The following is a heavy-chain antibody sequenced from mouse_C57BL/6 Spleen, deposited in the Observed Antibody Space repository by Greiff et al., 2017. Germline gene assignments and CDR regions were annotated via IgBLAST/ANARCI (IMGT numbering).Heavy chain of an antibody. CDR2: IYPRSGNT. CDR1: GYTFTSYG. CDR3: AREGDSLYDFDY. Sequence: QVQLKQSGAELARPGASVKLSCKASGYTFTSYGISWVKQRTGQGLEWIGEIYPRSGNTYYNEKFKGKATLTADKSSSTAYMELRSLTSEDSAVYFCAREGDSLYDFDYWGQGTTLTVSS. V-gene: IGHV1-81*01. D-gene: IGHD3-2*01. J-gene: IGHJ2*01.